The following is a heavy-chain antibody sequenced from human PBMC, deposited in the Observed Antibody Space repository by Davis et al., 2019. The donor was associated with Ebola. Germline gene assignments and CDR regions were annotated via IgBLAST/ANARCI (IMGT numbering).Heavy chain of an antibody. CDR3: ASSSYDFWSGYYRY. CDR1: GGSFSGYY. Sequence: SETLSLTCAVYGGSFSGYYWSWIRQPPGKGLEWIGEINHSGSTNYNPSLKSRVIISVDTSKNQFSLKLSSVTAADTAVYYCASSSYDFWSGYYRYWGQGTLVTVSS. J-gene: IGHJ4*02. CDR2: INHSGST. D-gene: IGHD3-3*01. V-gene: IGHV4-34*01.